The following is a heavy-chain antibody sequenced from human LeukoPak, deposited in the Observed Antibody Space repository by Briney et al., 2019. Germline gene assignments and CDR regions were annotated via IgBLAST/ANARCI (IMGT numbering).Heavy chain of an antibody. V-gene: IGHV4-4*02. CDR3: ARDETGLGDCSGGSCQTGYFQY. CDR1: GGSISSSNW. Sequence: SETLPLTCAVSGGSISSSNWWSWVRQPPGKGLEWIGEIYHSGSTNYNPSLKSRVTLSVDTSKNQFSLNLSSVTAADTAVYYCARDETGLGDCSGGSCQTGYFQYWGQGTLVTVSS. J-gene: IGHJ1*01. CDR2: IYHSGST. D-gene: IGHD2-15*01.